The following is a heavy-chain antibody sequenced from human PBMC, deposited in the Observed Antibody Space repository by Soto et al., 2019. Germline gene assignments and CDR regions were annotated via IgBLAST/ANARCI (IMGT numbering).Heavy chain of an antibody. CDR1: GYSISSGYY. J-gene: IGHJ4*02. CDR3: ARVDGGSAGTGVVGY. Sequence: PWETLSLTCAVSGYSISSGYYWGWIRQPPGKGLEWIGSIYHNGRTYYNPSLKSRVIISVDTSKNQFSLNLGSVTAADTAVHYCARVDGGSAGTGVVGYWGQGTLVTVSS. CDR2: IYHNGRT. V-gene: IGHV4-38-2*01. D-gene: IGHD2-8*02.